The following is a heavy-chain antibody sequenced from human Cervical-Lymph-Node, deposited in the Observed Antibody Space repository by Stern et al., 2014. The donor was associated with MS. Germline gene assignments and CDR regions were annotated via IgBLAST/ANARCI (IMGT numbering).Heavy chain of an antibody. CDR2: IHPNSGVT. CDR1: GYSFNGYY. D-gene: IGHD3-22*01. Sequence: VQLVQSGAEVKKPGASVKVSCKASGYSFNGYYIHWLRQAPGQGLEWMGRIHPNSGVTNYAQKFQGRVTMTRDTSISIAYMELSSLSSDDTAVYYCAKTYYHDSSGYYYLYDYWGQGTLVTVSS. J-gene: IGHJ4*02. CDR3: AKTYYHDSSGYYYLYDY. V-gene: IGHV1-2*06.